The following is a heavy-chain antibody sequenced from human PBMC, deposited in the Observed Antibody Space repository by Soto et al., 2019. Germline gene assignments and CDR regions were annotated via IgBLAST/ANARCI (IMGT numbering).Heavy chain of an antibody. J-gene: IGHJ4*02. D-gene: IGHD5-18*01. CDR3: ARVGRGYTYGEIDS. Sequence: SETLSITCTVSGGSISSSSYYWGWIRQPPGKGLEWIGSIYYSGSTYYNPSLKSRVTISVDTSKNQFSLKLSSVTAADTAVYYCARVGRGYTYGEIDSWGQGTLVTVSS. V-gene: IGHV4-39*01. CDR2: IYYSGST. CDR1: GGSISSSSYY.